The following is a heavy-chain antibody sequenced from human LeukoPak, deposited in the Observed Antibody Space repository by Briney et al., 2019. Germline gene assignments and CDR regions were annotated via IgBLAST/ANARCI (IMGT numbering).Heavy chain of an antibody. Sequence: ASVKVSCKASGYTFTSYAMHWVRQAPGQRLEWMGWINAGNGNTKYSQKFQGRVTITRDTSASTAYMELSSLRSEDTAVYYCARVSAGVYYFDYCGQGTLVTVSS. J-gene: IGHJ4*02. V-gene: IGHV1-3*01. CDR1: GYTFTSYA. CDR2: INAGNGNT. D-gene: IGHD3-10*01. CDR3: ARVSAGVYYFDY.